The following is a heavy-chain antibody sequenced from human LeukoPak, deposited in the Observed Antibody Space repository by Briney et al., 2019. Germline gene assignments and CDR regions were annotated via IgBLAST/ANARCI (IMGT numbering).Heavy chain of an antibody. J-gene: IGHJ4*02. Sequence: GGSLRLSCAASGFTFSSYAMHWVRQAPGKGLEWVAVISYDGSNKYYADSVKGRFTISRDNSKNTLYLQMNSLRAEDTAVYYCARDEGGDDYPDYFDYRGQGTLVTVSS. CDR1: GFTFSSYA. CDR3: ARDEGGDDYPDYFDY. D-gene: IGHD5-24*01. V-gene: IGHV3-30-3*01. CDR2: ISYDGSNK.